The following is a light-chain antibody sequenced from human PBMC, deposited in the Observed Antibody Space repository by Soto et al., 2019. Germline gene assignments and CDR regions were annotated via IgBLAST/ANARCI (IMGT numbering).Light chain of an antibody. CDR1: SSYVGSYNL. CDR3: CSYAGSSTWV. J-gene: IGLJ3*02. V-gene: IGLV2-23*01. CDR2: EGS. Sequence: QSALTQPASLSGSPGQSITISCTGTSSYVGSYNLVSWYQQHPGKAPKLMIYEGSKRPSGVSNRFSGSKSGNTASLTISGLQAEDEADYYCCSYAGSSTWVFGGGTKLTVL.